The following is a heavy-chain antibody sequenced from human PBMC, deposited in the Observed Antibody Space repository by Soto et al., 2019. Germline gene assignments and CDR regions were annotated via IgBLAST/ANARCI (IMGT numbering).Heavy chain of an antibody. CDR1: GGSISSGDYY. J-gene: IGHJ4*02. D-gene: IGHD5-18*01. CDR2: IYYSGST. Sequence: SETLSLTCTVSGGSISSGDYYWSWIRQPPGKGLEWIGYIYYSGSTYYNPSLKSRVTISVDTSKNQFSLKLSSVTAADTAVYYCASSGYSYGYNVPGKFDYWGQATLVTVSS. V-gene: IGHV4-30-4*01. CDR3: ASSGYSYGYNVPGKFDY.